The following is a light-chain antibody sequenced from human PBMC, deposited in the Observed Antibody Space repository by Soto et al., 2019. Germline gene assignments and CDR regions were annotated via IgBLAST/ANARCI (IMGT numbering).Light chain of an antibody. J-gene: IGKJ5*01. CDR2: DAF. CDR3: QQRSNWPS. V-gene: IGKV3-11*01. Sequence: DIVLTQSADTLSSSPGERATLSRRASQSVSSSLAWYQQKPGQAPRLLIYDAFNRATGIPARFSGSGSGTDFTLTISSLEPEDFAVYYCQQRSNWPSFGQGTRLEIK. CDR1: QSVSSS.